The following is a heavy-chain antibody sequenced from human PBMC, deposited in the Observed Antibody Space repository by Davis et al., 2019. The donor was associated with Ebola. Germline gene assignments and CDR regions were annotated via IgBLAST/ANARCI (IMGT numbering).Heavy chain of an antibody. Sequence: MPGGSLRLSCTVSGYSISSGYYWGWIRQPPGKGLEWIGSIYHSGSTYYNPSLKSRVTISVDTSKNQFSLKLSSGTAADTAVYYCARVGGDGSSHLEGLDSWGRGTLVTVSS. D-gene: IGHD3-16*01. CDR3: ARVGGDGSSHLEGLDS. V-gene: IGHV4-38-2*02. CDR2: IYHSGST. J-gene: IGHJ4*02. CDR1: GYSISSGYY.